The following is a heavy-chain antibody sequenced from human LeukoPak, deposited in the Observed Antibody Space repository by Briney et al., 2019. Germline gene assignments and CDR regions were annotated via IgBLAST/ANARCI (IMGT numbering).Heavy chain of an antibody. CDR2: ISESGST. D-gene: IGHD3-16*01. CDR1: GASISIYN. Sequence: PSETLSLTCTVSGASISIYNWNWIRQPPGKGLEWIGYISESGSTNYNSSLENRVTLSLDTSKNEISLNLRSATVADTAVYYCARQDALGKFPPPFYMDVWGKGTTVIVS. V-gene: IGHV4-59*08. J-gene: IGHJ6*03. CDR3: ARQDALGKFPPPFYMDV.